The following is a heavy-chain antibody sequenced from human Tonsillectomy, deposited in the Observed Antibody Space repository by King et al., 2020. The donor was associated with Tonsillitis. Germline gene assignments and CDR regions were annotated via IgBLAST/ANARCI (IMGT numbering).Heavy chain of an antibody. CDR1: GGSISSGGYS. CDR3: ARRLPQYKWFDP. Sequence: QLQESGSGLVKPSQTLSLTCAVSGGSISSGGYSWSWIRPPPGKGLEGIGYIYHSGSTYYNPSLKSRVTISVDRSKNQFSLKLSSVTAADTAVYYCARRLPQYKWFDPWGQGTLVPVSP. D-gene: IGHD2-21*01. J-gene: IGHJ5*02. V-gene: IGHV4-30-2*01. CDR2: IYHSGST.